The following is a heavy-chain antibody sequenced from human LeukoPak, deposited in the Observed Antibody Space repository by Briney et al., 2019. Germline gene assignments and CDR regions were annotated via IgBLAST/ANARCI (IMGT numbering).Heavy chain of an antibody. CDR2: ISAYNGNT. V-gene: IGHV1-18*01. J-gene: IGHJ4*02. Sequence: ASVKVSCKASGYTFTSYGISWVRQAPGQGLEWIGWISAYNGNTNYAQKLQGRVTMTTDTSTSTAYMELRSLRSDDTAVYYCARDGSRDGRWTPHDSWGQGTLVTVSS. CDR3: ARDGSRDGRWTPHDS. CDR1: GYTFTSYG. D-gene: IGHD2-15*01.